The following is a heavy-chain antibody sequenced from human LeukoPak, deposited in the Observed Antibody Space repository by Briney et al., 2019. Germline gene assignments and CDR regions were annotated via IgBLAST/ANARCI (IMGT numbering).Heavy chain of an antibody. D-gene: IGHD2-2*01. CDR3: ARGRDIVVVPRPPSNWFDP. Sequence: PSETLSLTCAVYGGSFSGYYWSWIRQPPGKGLGWIGEINHSGSTNYNPSLKSRVTISVDTSKNQFSLKLSSVTAADTAVYYCARGRDIVVVPRPPSNWFDPWGQGTLVTVSS. CDR2: INHSGST. CDR1: GGSFSGYY. V-gene: IGHV4-34*01. J-gene: IGHJ5*02.